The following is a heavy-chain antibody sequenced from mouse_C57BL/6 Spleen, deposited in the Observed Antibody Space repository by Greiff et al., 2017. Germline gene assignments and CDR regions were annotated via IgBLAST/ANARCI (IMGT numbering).Heavy chain of an antibody. V-gene: IGHV5-17*01. Sequence: EVKLMESGGGLVKPGGSLKLSCAASGFTFSDYGMHWVRQAPEKGLEWVAYISSGSSNIYYADTVTGRFTISRDNAKNPLFLQMTSLSAEDTAMYYCARQGDYDAWLAYWGQGTLGTVSA. CDR3: ARQGDYDAWLAY. J-gene: IGHJ3*01. CDR2: ISSGSSNI. CDR1: GFTFSDYG. D-gene: IGHD2-4*01.